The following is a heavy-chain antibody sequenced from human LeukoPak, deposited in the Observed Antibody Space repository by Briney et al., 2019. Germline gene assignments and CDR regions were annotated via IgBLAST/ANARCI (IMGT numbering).Heavy chain of an antibody. CDR1: GFTFSTYA. D-gene: IGHD6-19*01. CDR2: LSGSGGST. V-gene: IGHV3-23*01. J-gene: IGHJ4*02. CDR3: AKDGQWLVPTFDY. Sequence: GGSLRLSCVVSGFTFSTYAMSWVRQAPGKGLEWVSGLSGSGGSTYYADSVKGRFTISRDNSKNTLYLQMNSLRAEDTAIYCCAKDGQWLVPTFDYWGQGTLVTVSS.